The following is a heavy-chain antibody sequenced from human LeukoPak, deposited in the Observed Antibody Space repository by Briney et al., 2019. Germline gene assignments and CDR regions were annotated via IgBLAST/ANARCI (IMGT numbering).Heavy chain of an antibody. CDR2: VKEDGSEK. CDR3: ATGTRLGNGY. V-gene: IGHV3-7*01. J-gene: IGHJ4*02. CDR1: GFTFSSYW. Sequence: PGGSLRLSCAASGFTFSSYWMNWVRLAPGQGLEWVASVKEDGSEKHYVDSVKGRFTISRDNAKNSLYLQMNNMRVEDTAVYYCATGTRLGNGYWGQGTLVTVSS. D-gene: IGHD1-1*01.